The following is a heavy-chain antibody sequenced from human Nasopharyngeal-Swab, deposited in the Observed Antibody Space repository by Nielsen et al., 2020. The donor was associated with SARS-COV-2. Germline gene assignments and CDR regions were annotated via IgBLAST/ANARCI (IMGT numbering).Heavy chain of an antibody. J-gene: IGHJ3*02. CDR1: GGSFSGYY. CDR2: INHSGST. V-gene: IGHV4-34*01. CDR3: GAGAGVGAFDI. D-gene: IGHD6-13*01. Sequence: SETLSPTCAVYGGSFSGYYWSWIRQPPGKGLEWIGEINHSGSTNYNPSLKSRVTISVDTSKNQFSLKLSSVTAADTAVYYCGAGAGVGAFDIWGQGTMVTVSS.